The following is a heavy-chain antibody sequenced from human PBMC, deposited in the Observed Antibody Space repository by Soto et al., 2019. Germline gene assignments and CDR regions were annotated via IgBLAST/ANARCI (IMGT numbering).Heavy chain of an antibody. Sequence: QVQLVQSGAEVKKPGSSVKVSCKASGGTFRSYAISWVRQAPGQGLEWMGGIIPISGTANYAQKFQGRVRXTXDXXTSTAYMELNSLRSEDTAVYYCAKAYSSSSHQFDYWGQGTLVTVSS. CDR3: AKAYSSSSHQFDY. V-gene: IGHV1-69*05. D-gene: IGHD6-6*01. CDR1: GGTFRSYA. J-gene: IGHJ4*02. CDR2: IIPISGTA.